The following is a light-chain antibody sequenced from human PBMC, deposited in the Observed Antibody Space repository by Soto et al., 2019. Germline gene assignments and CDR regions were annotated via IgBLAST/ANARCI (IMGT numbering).Light chain of an antibody. CDR2: DAS. CDR1: QSISNY. Sequence: PGERATLSCRTSQSISNYLAWYQQKPGQAPRLLIYDASNRATGIPARFSGSGSGTDFTPTITNLEPEDFAVYYCQQRSNWPPVTFGQGTRLEIK. V-gene: IGKV3-11*01. J-gene: IGKJ5*01. CDR3: QQRSNWPPVT.